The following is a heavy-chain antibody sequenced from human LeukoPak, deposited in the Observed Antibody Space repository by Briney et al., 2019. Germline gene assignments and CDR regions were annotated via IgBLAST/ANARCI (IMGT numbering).Heavy chain of an antibody. V-gene: IGHV4-59*08. CDR3: ARPFRDGYTLDAFDI. Sequence: SETLSLTCAVYGGSFSGYYWSWIRQPPGKGLEWLGYIYYTGNTNYNPSLKSRVTISVDTSKNQFSLKLSSVTAADTAVYYCARPFRDGYTLDAFDIWGQGTLVTVSS. CDR1: GGSFSGYY. J-gene: IGHJ3*02. CDR2: IYYTGNT. D-gene: IGHD5-24*01.